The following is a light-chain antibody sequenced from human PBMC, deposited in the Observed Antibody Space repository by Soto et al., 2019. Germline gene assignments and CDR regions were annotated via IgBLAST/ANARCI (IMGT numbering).Light chain of an antibody. CDR2: AVN. CDR3: NSYTNSDTVI. J-gene: IGLJ2*01. V-gene: IGLV2-14*01. Sequence: QSALTQAASVSGSPGQSITISCTGTSSDIGAYHYVSWYQQRPGKAPKVLIYAVNNRPSGISDRFSGSKSGNTASLTISGLQAKDEAVYYCNSYTNSDTVIFGGGTKLTVL. CDR1: SSDIGAYHY.